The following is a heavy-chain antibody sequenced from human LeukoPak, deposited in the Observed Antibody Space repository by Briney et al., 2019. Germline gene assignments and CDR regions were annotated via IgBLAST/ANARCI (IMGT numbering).Heavy chain of an antibody. CDR3: ARASRSAFDI. CDR1: GFTFSSYG. Sequence: GGSLRLSCAASGFTFSSYGMHWVRQAPGKGLEWVAVIWYDGSNKYYADSVKGRFTISRDNSKNTLYLQMDSLRAEDTAVYYCARASRSAFDIWGQGQWSPSLQ. V-gene: IGHV3-33*01. J-gene: IGHJ3*02. CDR2: IWYDGSNK.